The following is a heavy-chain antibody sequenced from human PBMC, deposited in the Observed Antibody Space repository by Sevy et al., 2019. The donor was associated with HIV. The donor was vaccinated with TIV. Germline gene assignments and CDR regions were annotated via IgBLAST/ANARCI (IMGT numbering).Heavy chain of an antibody. CDR2: ISSSSSSTI. Sequence: GGSLRLSCAASGFTFSSYSMNWVRQAPGKGLEWVSYISSSSSSTIYYADSVKGRFTISRDNAKNSLYLQMNSLRAEDTAVYYCARDAPYYYYGMDVWGQGTTVTVSS. CDR3: ARDAPYYYYGMDV. CDR1: GFTFSSYS. V-gene: IGHV3-48*01. J-gene: IGHJ6*02.